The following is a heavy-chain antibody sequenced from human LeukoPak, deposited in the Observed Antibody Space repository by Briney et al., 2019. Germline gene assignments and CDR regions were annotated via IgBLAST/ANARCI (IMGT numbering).Heavy chain of an antibody. CDR2: IRYDGSNK. D-gene: IGHD1-26*01. Sequence: GGSLRLSCAASGFTFSSYGMHWVRQAPGKGLEWVAFIRYDGSNKYYADSVKGRFTISRDNSKNTPYLQMNSLRPEDTAVYYCAQLSYRGGAFDIWGQGTMVTVSS. CDR1: GFTFSSYG. CDR3: AQLSYRGGAFDI. V-gene: IGHV3-30*02. J-gene: IGHJ3*02.